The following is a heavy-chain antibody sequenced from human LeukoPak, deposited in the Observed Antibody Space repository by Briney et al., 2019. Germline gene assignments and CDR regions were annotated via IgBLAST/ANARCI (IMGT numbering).Heavy chain of an antibody. CDR2: IYYTGTT. V-gene: IGHV4-39*01. CDR3: ARRLGIETYFDY. J-gene: IGHJ4*02. D-gene: IGHD1-26*01. CDR1: GGSITGANWY. Sequence: SETLSLICTASGGSITGANWYWDWVRQPPGKVLEWIGTIYYTGTTYYNPSLKSRVTISVDTSKNEFSLQLSSVTAADTAVYYCARRLGIETYFDYWGQGTLVTVSS.